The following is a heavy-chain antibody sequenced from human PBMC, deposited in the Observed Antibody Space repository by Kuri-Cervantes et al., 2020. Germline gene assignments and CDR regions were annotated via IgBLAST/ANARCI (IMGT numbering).Heavy chain of an antibody. CDR2: INSDGSST. J-gene: IGHJ5*02. CDR1: GFTFSSYW. CDR3: AKGQIYGSGLSWFDP. V-gene: IGHV3-74*01. Sequence: GESLKISCAASGFTFSSYWMHWVRQAPGKGLVWVSRINSDGSSTSYADSVKGRFTISRDNSKNTLYLEMNSLRAEDTAVYYCAKGQIYGSGLSWFDPWGQGTLVTVSS. D-gene: IGHD3-10*01.